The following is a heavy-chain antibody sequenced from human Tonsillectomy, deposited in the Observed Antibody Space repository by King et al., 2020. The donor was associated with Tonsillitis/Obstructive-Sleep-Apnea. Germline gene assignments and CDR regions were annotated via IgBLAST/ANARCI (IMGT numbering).Heavy chain of an antibody. V-gene: IGHV3-9*01. D-gene: IGHD2-2*02. Sequence: QLVQSGGGLVQPGRSLRLSCEASGFTFDDYDMHWVRQAPGKGLEWVSGISWNSGRIGYADSVKGRFTISRDNAKNSLYLQMNSLRAEDTALYYCTKNSSDCSSAVCYNYMDVWGKGTTVTVSS. J-gene: IGHJ6*03. CDR3: TKNSSDCSSAVCYNYMDV. CDR1: GFTFDDYD. CDR2: ISWNSGRI.